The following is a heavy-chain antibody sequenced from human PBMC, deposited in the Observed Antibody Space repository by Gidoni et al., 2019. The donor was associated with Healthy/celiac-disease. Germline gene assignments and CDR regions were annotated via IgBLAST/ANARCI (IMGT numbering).Heavy chain of an antibody. D-gene: IGHD6-6*01. CDR1: GFTFSSYG. CDR2: ISYDGSNK. CDR3: AKKGKYSRWPRGDYFDY. J-gene: IGHJ4*02. V-gene: IGHV3-30*18. Sequence: QVQLVESGGGVVQPGRSLRLSCAASGFTFSSYGMHWVRQAPGKGLEWVAVISYDGSNKYYADSVKGRFTISRDNSKNTLYLQMNSLRAEDTAVYYCAKKGKYSRWPRGDYFDYWGQGTLVTVSS.